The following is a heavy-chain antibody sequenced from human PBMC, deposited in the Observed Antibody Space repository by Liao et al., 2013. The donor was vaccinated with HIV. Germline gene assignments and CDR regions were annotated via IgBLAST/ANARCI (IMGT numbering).Heavy chain of an antibody. CDR3: VREVDKGRDFV. CDR2: IQHNGPA. CDR1: GDAIWNSIYF. V-gene: IGHV4-39*07. J-gene: IGHJ3*01. D-gene: IGHD2-21*01. Sequence: QLHLQESGPGLVRPSETLSLTCSVSGDAIWNSIYFWAWIRQPPGKGLEWIANIQHNGPAFFNPSLKSRVSLSLDPSKNQVSLKLISVNAADTAVYFCVREVDKGRDFVWGQGTLVTVSA.